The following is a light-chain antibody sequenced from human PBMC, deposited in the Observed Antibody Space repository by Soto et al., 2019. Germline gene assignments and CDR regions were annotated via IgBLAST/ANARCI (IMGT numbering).Light chain of an antibody. Sequence: EIVLTQSPATLSLSPGERATLSCRASQSVSSYLAWYQQKPGQAPRLLIYDASHRATGIPARFSGSGSGTDFTLTISSLEPEDFAGYYCQQGSNWPPPISFGQGTRLEIK. V-gene: IGKV3-11*01. CDR3: QQGSNWPPPIS. CDR1: QSVSSY. CDR2: DAS. J-gene: IGKJ5*01.